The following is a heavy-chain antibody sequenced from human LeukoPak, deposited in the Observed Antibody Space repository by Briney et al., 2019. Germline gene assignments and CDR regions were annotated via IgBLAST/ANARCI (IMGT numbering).Heavy chain of an antibody. Sequence: SETLSLTCTVSGGSISSNYWNWIRQPAGKGLEWIGRIHFSGSSNYNPSLKRRVTMSADTSKNQFSLKLSSVTAADTALYYCARDSGNNWGGAPWAINDYYGMDVWGQGTTVTVSS. J-gene: IGHJ6*02. CDR1: GGSISSNY. CDR2: IHFSGSS. CDR3: ARDSGNNWGGAPWAINDYYGMDV. D-gene: IGHD1-1*01. V-gene: IGHV4-4*07.